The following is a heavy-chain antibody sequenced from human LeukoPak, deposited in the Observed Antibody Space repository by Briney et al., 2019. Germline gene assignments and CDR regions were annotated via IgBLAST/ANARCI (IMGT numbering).Heavy chain of an antibody. Sequence: PGGSLRLSCAASGFTFSSYWMHWVRQAPGKGLVWVSRINSDGSNTSYADSVKGRFTISRDNAKNTLYLQMNSLRAEDTAVYYCARVTERVMGNFDYWGQGTLVTVSS. D-gene: IGHD2-8*01. V-gene: IGHV3-74*01. CDR2: INSDGSNT. J-gene: IGHJ4*02. CDR1: GFTFSSYW. CDR3: ARVTERVMGNFDY.